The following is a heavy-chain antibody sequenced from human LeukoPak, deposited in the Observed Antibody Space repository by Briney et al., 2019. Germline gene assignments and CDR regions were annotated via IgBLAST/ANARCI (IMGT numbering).Heavy chain of an antibody. CDR2: LHTSVNT. Sequence: KPSETLSLTCTVSGGSISRYFWSWIRQPAGKGLEWIGRLHTSVNTDYNPSIKSRVTMSVDTSNNQFSLQLSSVTAADPAVYYCVRGHSSTWYYFDYWGQGALLTVSS. V-gene: IGHV4-4*07. J-gene: IGHJ4*02. D-gene: IGHD6-19*01. CDR3: VRGHSSTWYYFDY. CDR1: GGSISRYF.